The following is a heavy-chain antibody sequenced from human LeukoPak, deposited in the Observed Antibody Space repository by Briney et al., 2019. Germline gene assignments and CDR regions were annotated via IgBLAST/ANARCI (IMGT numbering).Heavy chain of an antibody. D-gene: IGHD1-26*01. CDR1: GVTFSSYA. CDR2: ISGSGGST. J-gene: IGHJ4*02. V-gene: IGHV3-23*01. CDR3: AKPNVGVPLQYFDS. Sequence: GGSLRLSCAASGVTFSSYALNWVRQAPGRGVEWVSGISGSGGSTYYADSVKGRFTISRDNSKNTLYLQMNSLRAEDTAVYYCAKPNVGVPLQYFDSWGQGTLVTVSS.